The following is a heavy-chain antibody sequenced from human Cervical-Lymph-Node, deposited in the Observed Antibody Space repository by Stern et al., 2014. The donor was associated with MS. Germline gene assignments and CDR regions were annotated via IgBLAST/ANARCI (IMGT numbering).Heavy chain of an antibody. CDR2: IIPIPGTA. J-gene: IGHJ4*02. Sequence: QVQLVQSGAEVKKPGSSVKVSCMASGSTFSNSPISWVRQAPGQGLEWMGRIIPIPGTANYAQRFLGRVTITADKSTGTAYMELSRLRSEDAAVYYCARGSVAGSGWQSYFDYWGQGTQVTVSS. CDR3: ARGSVAGSGWQSYFDY. D-gene: IGHD6-19*01. CDR1: GSTFSNSP. V-gene: IGHV1-69*09.